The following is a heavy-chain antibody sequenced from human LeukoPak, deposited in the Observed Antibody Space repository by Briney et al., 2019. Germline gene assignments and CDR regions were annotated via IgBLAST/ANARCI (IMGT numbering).Heavy chain of an antibody. V-gene: IGHV3-30*18. CDR1: GFTFSSYG. CDR3: AKAEYSSGFDY. CDR2: ISYDGSNK. D-gene: IGHD6-19*01. J-gene: IGHJ4*02. Sequence: GGSLRPSCAASGFTFSSYGMHWVRQAPGKGLEWVAVISYDGSNKYYADSVKGRFTISRDNSKNTLYLQMNSLRAEDTAVYYCAKAEYSSGFDYWGQGTLVTVSS.